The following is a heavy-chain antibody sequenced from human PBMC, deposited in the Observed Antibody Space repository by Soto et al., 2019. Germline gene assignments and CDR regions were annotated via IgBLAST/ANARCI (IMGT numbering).Heavy chain of an antibody. D-gene: IGHD1-1*01. Sequence: QVQLVQSGAEVKKPGSSVKVSCKASGGTFSSYAISWVRQAPGQGLEWMGGIIPIFGTANYAQKFQGRVTITADESTSTTYMELSRLRSEDTAVYYCARGSRWKIKPNYYYYGMDVWGQGTTVTVSS. CDR2: IIPIFGTA. V-gene: IGHV1-69*12. J-gene: IGHJ6*02. CDR1: GGTFSSYA. CDR3: ARGSRWKIKPNYYYYGMDV.